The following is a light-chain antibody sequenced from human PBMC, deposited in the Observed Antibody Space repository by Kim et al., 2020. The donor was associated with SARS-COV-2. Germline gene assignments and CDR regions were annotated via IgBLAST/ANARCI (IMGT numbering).Light chain of an antibody. Sequence: AAVGDKVTNNGRASQGIGGRLAWYQQKPGKAPNLLNYAASTLQRGVPSRFSGSGSGTDFALTISSLQPEDFAIYYCQQLISYPITFGQGTRLEIK. CDR3: QQLISYPIT. V-gene: IGKV1-9*01. J-gene: IGKJ5*01. CDR1: QGIGGR. CDR2: AAS.